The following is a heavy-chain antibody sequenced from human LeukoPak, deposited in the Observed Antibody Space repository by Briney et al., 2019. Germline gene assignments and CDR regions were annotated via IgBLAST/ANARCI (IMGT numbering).Heavy chain of an antibody. CDR3: ASLNHIQLWPQGDY. V-gene: IGHV3-7*01. CDR2: IKPDGSDQ. CDR1: GFTFSSYW. D-gene: IGHD5-18*01. Sequence: PGGSLRLSCAASGFTFSSYWMSWVRQAPGKGLEWVANIKPDGSDQYYVDSVKGRFTISRDNAKNSLYLQMNSLRAEDTAVYYCASLNHIQLWPQGDYWGQGTLVTVSS. J-gene: IGHJ4*02.